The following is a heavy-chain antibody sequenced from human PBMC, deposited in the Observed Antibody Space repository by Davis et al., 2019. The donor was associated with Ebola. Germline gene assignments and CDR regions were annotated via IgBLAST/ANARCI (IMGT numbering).Heavy chain of an antibody. Sequence: ASSVKVSCKASGYTFTSYYMHWVRQAPGQGREWLGIINPSGGSTSYAQKFQGRVTMTRDTSTSTVYMELSSLRSEDTAVYYCARRATVTNYDRAEYFQHWGQGTLVTVSS. D-gene: IGHD4-17*01. CDR2: INPSGGST. J-gene: IGHJ1*01. CDR1: GYTFTSYY. V-gene: IGHV1-46*03. CDR3: ARRATVTNYDRAEYFQH.